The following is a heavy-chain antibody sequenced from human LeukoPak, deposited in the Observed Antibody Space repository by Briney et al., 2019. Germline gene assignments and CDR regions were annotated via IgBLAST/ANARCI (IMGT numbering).Heavy chain of an antibody. D-gene: IGHD3-3*01. CDR2: TSYDGSNK. J-gene: IGHJ5*02. Sequence: GRSLRLSCAASGFTFSTFVMHWVRQAPGKGLEWVALTSYDGSNKYYADSVKGRFTISRDNSKNTLYLQMNSLRAEDTAVFYCARSPTIFGSFDPWGQGTLVTVSS. CDR1: GFTFSTFV. CDR3: ARSPTIFGSFDP. V-gene: IGHV3-30*04.